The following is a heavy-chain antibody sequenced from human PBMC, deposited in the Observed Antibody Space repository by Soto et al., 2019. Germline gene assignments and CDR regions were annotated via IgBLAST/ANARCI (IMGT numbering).Heavy chain of an antibody. D-gene: IGHD5-18*01. Sequence: PSETLSLTCTVSGGSISRYYWSWIRQPPGQGLEWIGYIYYSGSTNYNPSLKSRVTISLDTSKNQFSLKLSSVTAADTAVYYCATAKRGYSYGQGYYYYYGMDVWGQGTTVTVSS. CDR2: IYYSGST. V-gene: IGHV4-59*01. J-gene: IGHJ6*02. CDR3: ATAKRGYSYGQGYYYYYGMDV. CDR1: GGSISRYY.